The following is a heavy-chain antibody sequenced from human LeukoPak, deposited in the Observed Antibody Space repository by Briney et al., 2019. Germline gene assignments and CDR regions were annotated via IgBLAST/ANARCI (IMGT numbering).Heavy chain of an antibody. J-gene: IGHJ4*02. Sequence: KASETLSLTCTVSGGSISSYYWSWVRHPPGKGLEGIGYIYYSGNTNYNPSLKSRLTMSADRTRNQFSLNLNSVTAADTAVYYCARINWNYFDYWGQGILVTVSS. CDR1: GGSISSYY. CDR3: ARINWNYFDY. D-gene: IGHD1-1*01. CDR2: IYYSGNT. V-gene: IGHV4-59*08.